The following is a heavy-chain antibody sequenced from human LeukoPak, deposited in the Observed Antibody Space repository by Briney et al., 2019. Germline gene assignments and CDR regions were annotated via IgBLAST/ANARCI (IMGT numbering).Heavy chain of an antibody. CDR2: IYHSGST. D-gene: IGHD2-15*01. J-gene: IGHJ5*02. CDR3: AGSATYWFDP. Sequence: SETLSLTCAVSGGSISGGGYSWSWIRQPPGKGLEWIGYIYHSGSTYYNPSLKSRVTISVDRSKNQFSLKLSSVTAADTAVYYCAGSATYWFDPWGQGTLVTVSS. V-gene: IGHV4-30-2*01. CDR1: GGSISGGGYS.